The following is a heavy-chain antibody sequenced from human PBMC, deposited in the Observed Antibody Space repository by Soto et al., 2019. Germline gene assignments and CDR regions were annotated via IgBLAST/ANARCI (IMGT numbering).Heavy chain of an antibody. CDR2: IWYDGSNK. D-gene: IGHD5-18*01. Sequence: LSLTCAASGFTFSSYGMHWVRQAPGKGLEWVAVIWYDGSNKYYADSVKGRFTISRDNSKNTLYLQMNSLRAEDTAVYYCARDRRGGYSYGDLDYWGQGTLVTVSS. V-gene: IGHV3-33*01. CDR1: GFTFSSYG. CDR3: ARDRRGGYSYGDLDY. J-gene: IGHJ4*02.